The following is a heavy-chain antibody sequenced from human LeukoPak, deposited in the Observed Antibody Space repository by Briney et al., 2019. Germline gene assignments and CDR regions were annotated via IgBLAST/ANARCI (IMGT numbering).Heavy chain of an antibody. CDR1: GGSISSYY. V-gene: IGHV4-59*01. CDR3: ARYSSSSGSAFDI. CDR2: IYYSGST. J-gene: IGHJ3*02. Sequence: SETLSLTCTVSGGSISSYYWSWIRQPPGKGLEWIGYIYYSGSTNYNPSLKSRVTISVDTSKNQFSLKLSSVTAADTAVYYCARYSSSSGSAFDIWGQGTMVIVSS. D-gene: IGHD6-6*01.